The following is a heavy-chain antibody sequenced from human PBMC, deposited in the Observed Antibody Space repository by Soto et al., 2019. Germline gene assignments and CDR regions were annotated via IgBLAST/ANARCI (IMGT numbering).Heavy chain of an antibody. D-gene: IGHD6-13*01. J-gene: IGHJ6*02. Sequence: SETLSLTCAVSGGSISSGGYSWSWIRQPPGKGLEWIGYIYHSGSTYYNPSLKSRVTISVDRSKNQFSLKLSSVTAADTAVYYCARALWIAAGPYYCYYCGMDVWGQGTTVTVSS. CDR2: IYHSGST. V-gene: IGHV4-30-2*01. CDR3: ARALWIAAGPYYCYYCGMDV. CDR1: GGSISSGGYS.